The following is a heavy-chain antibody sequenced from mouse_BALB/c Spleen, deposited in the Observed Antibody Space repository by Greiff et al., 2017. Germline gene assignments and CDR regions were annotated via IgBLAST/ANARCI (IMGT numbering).Heavy chain of an antibody. CDR1: GFSLTSYG. CDR3: ASWEGWYFDV. J-gene: IGHJ1*01. V-gene: IGHV2-9*02. CDR2: IWAGGST. Sequence: VKLVESGPGLVAPSQSLSITCTVSGFSLTSYGVHWVRQPPGKGLEWLGVIWAGGSTNYNSALMSRLSISKDNSKSQVFLKMNSLQTDDTAMYYCASWEGWYFDVWGAGTTVTVSS. D-gene: IGHD4-1*01.